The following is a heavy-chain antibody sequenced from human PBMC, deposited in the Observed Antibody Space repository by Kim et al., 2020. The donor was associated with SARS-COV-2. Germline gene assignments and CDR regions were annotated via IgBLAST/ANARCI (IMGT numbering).Heavy chain of an antibody. V-gene: IGHV3-11*01. J-gene: IGHJ4*02. Sequence: ADSVKGRFTISGDNAKNSLYLQMSSVGAEDTALYYCARVRVGDLSAYYFDLWGQGTLVTVSS. D-gene: IGHD3-10*01. CDR3: ARVRVGDLSAYYFDL.